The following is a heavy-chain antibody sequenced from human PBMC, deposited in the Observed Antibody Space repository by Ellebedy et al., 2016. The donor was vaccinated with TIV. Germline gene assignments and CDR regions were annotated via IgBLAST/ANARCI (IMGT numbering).Heavy chain of an antibody. CDR1: GYSFTNYW. Sequence: GESLKISCKGSGYSFTNYWIGRVRQMPGKGLEWMGIIYRGDSDTRYSPSFQGQVTISVDRAMSTAYLQWSSLKASDTAMYYCARLSGLLVWFGEWAFDIWGQGTMVTVSS. J-gene: IGHJ3*02. D-gene: IGHD3-10*01. V-gene: IGHV5-51*01. CDR2: IYRGDSDT. CDR3: ARLSGLLVWFGEWAFDI.